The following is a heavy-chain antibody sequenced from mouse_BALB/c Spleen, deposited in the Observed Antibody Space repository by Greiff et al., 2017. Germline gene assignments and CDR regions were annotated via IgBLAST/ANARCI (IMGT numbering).Heavy chain of an antibody. CDR2: IFPGTGTT. D-gene: IGHD1-1*01. CDR3: ARRDYGSSYDYAMDY. CDR1: GYTFTSYW. J-gene: IGHJ4*01. Sequence: QVHVKQSGAELVKPGASVKLSCKTSGYTFTSYWIQWVKQRPGQGLGWIGEIFPGTGTTYYNEKFKGKATLTIDTSSSTAYMQLSSLTSEDSAVYFCARRDYGSSYDYAMDYWGQGTSVTVSS. V-gene: IGHV1S132*01.